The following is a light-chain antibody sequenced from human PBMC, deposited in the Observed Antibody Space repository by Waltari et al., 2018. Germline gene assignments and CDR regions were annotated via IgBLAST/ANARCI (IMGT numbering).Light chain of an antibody. J-gene: IGLJ1*01. V-gene: IGLV1-47*01. CDR1: SSTVGSKY. CDR2: RNP. CDR3: AAWDDSLMAKFV. Sequence: QSVLTQPPSASGTPGQRVTISCSGSSSTVGSKYVYWDHQLTGTAPKLLIYRNPPRPSGVPAGPSASRSGTLASLAISGLRSEYEADYYCAAWDDSLMAKFVFGTGPKVTVL.